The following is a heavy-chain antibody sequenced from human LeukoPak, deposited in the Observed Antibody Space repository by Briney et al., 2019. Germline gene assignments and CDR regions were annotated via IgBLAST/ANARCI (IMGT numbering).Heavy chain of an antibody. D-gene: IGHD1-26*01. CDR2: ISSSSSYI. V-gene: IGHV3-21*01. CDR1: GFTFSSYS. J-gene: IGHJ6*03. Sequence: GGSLRLSCAASGFTFSSYSMNWVRQAPGKGLEWVSSISSSSSYIYYADSVKGRFTISRDNAKNSLYLQMNSLRAEDTAVYYCARDLEREPTYYMDVWGKGTTVTISS. CDR3: ARDLEREPTYYMDV.